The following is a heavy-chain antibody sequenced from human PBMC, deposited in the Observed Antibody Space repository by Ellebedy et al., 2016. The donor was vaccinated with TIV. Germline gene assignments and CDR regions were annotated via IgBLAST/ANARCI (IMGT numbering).Heavy chain of an antibody. CDR1: GGSISSYY. V-gene: IGHV4-59*01. D-gene: IGHD1-26*01. Sequence: MPSETLSLTCTVPGGSISSYYWSWIRQPPGKGLEWIGYIYFSGSTNYNPSLKSRVTISVDTSKNHFSLKLSSVTAADTAVYYCARDGFVGAYDYWGQGTLVTVSS. CDR3: ARDGFVGAYDY. CDR2: IYFSGST. J-gene: IGHJ4*02.